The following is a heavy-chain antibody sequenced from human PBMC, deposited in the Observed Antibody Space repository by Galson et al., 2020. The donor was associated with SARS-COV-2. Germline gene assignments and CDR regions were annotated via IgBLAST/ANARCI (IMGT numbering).Heavy chain of an antibody. CDR1: GGSITGYY. J-gene: IGHJ4*02. D-gene: IGHD1-20*01. CDR2: IYDSGST. CDR3: ARASPNWNPPDH. V-gene: IGHV4-59*13. Sequence: SETLSLTCTVSGGSITGYYWSWIRQPPGKGLEWIGYIYDSGSTSYNPSLKSRVTISVDTSKNQFSLKVRSLTAADTAVYYCARASPNWNPPDHWGQGTRVTVSS.